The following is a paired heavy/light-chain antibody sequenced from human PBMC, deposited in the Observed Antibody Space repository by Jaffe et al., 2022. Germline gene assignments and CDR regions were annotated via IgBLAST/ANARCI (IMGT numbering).Light chain of an antibody. V-gene: IGLV3-19*01. CDR1: SLRSYY. CDR2: GKN. J-gene: IGLJ2*01. Sequence: SSELTQDPAVSVALGQTVRITCQGDSLRSYYASWYQQKPGQAPVLVIYGKNNRPSGIPDRFSGSSSGNTASLTITGAQAEDEADYYCNSRDSSGNIEVFGGGTKLTVL. CDR3: NSRDSSGNIEV.
Heavy chain of an antibody. V-gene: IGHV4-61*02. CDR3: ARECDYYDSSGYYYTPGVDWYFDL. CDR2: IYTSGST. D-gene: IGHD3-22*01. J-gene: IGHJ2*01. CDR1: GGSISSGSYY. Sequence: QVQLQESGPGLVKPSQTLSLTCTVSGGSISSGSYYWSWIRQPAGKGLEWIGRIYTSGSTNYNPSLKSRVTISVDTSKNQFSLKLSSVTAADTAVYYCARECDYYDSSGYYYTPGVDWYFDLWGRGTLVTVSS.